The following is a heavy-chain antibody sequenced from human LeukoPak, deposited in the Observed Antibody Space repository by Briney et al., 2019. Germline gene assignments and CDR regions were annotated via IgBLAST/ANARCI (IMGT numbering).Heavy chain of an antibody. Sequence: GGSLRLSCAASEFSISYYWMSWVRQAPGKGLEWVANIHQDGGEKYYVDSVKGRFTISRDNAKNSLYLQMNSLRPEDSAYYYCARISSPKSISPKYHFDYWGQGTLVTVSS. CDR2: IHQDGGEK. CDR3: ARISSPKSISPKYHFDY. CDR1: EFSISYYW. D-gene: IGHD2-15*01. J-gene: IGHJ4*02. V-gene: IGHV3-7*01.